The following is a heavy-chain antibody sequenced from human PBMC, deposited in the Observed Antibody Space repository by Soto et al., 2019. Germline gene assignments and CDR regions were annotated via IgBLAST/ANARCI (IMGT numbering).Heavy chain of an antibody. V-gene: IGHV1-2*02. CDR1: GHTFNVYY. CDR3: ALERQLNSPADDFDI. CDR2: INPNRGDT. J-gene: IGHJ3*02. D-gene: IGHD1-1*01. Sequence: QVHLVQSGAEVKKPGASVKVSCKSSGHTFNVYYLHWVRQAPGSGLEWMGKINPNRGDTTYSQRFQGRVTMTSDPSITTAYMDLTKLTSDDTAVYYCALERQLNSPADDFDIWGQGTVVTVSS.